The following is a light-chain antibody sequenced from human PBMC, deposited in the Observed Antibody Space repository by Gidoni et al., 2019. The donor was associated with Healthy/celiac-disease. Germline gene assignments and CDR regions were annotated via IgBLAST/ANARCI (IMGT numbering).Light chain of an antibody. CDR2: AAS. Sequence: DIQMTPSPSSLSASVGDRVTITCRASQGISNYLAWYKQKPGKVPKLLIDAASTLQSGVPSRFSGSGSGTDFTLTISSLQPEDVATYYCQKYNSALFTFXPXTKVDIK. J-gene: IGKJ3*01. V-gene: IGKV1-27*01. CDR1: QGISNY. CDR3: QKYNSALFT.